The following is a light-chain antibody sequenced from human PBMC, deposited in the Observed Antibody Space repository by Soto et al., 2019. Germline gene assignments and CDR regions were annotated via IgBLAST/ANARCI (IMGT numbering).Light chain of an antibody. J-gene: IGKJ5*01. CDR3: QHDNGDLII. Sequence: DILLPQSAAVLFAFVGDRVTITSRASQSGSTWVAWYQEKSGKAPKVLIYDASSLESGVPSRFSGSRSGTEFTLTISSLQPDDVATYYCQHDNGDLIILGQGTRLETK. CDR1: QSGSTW. V-gene: IGKV1-5*01. CDR2: DAS.